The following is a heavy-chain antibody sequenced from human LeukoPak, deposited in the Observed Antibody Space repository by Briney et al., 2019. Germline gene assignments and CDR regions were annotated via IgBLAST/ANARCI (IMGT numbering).Heavy chain of an antibody. V-gene: IGHV1-18*01. CDR3: ARDLWNFYDDSGYNRDFDS. CDR1: TSR. Sequence: AASVKVSCKATSRISWVRQAPGQGLEWMGWIGTYGGDTYYAQKFQGRITVTTDTSTSTVYMELRNLGSDDTAVYYCARDLWNFYDDSGYNRDFDSWGQGTLVTVSS. CDR2: IGTYGGDT. J-gene: IGHJ5*01. D-gene: IGHD3-22*01.